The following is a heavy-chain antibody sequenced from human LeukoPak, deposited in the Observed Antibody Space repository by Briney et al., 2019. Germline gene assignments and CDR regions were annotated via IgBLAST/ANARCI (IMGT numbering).Heavy chain of an antibody. CDR1: GFTVSSNY. CDR2: IYSGGST. Sequence: GGSLRLSCAASGFTVSSNYMSWVRQAPGKGLEWVSVIYSGGSTYYADSVKGRFTISRDNSKNTLYLQMNSLRAEDTAVYYCAKGGVRGVIITPFDYWGQGTLVTVSS. J-gene: IGHJ4*02. D-gene: IGHD3-10*01. V-gene: IGHV3-53*01. CDR3: AKGGVRGVIITPFDY.